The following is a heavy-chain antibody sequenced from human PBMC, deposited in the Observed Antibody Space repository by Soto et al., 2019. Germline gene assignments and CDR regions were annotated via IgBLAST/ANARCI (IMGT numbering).Heavy chain of an antibody. CDR1: GGSISSGDYY. CDR2: IYYSGST. J-gene: IGHJ4*02. Sequence: TLSLTCTVSGGSISSGDYYWSWIRQPPGKGLEWIGYIYYSGSTFYNPSLKSRLTISIDTSKNQFSLKLSSVTAADTAAYLCVRVQVTTHMDHSGQGNLVTVSS. D-gene: IGHD4-17*01. V-gene: IGHV4-30-4*01. CDR3: VRVQVTTHMDH.